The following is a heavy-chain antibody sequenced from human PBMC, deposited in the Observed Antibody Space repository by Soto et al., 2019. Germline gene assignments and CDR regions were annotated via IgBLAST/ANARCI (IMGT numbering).Heavy chain of an antibody. Sequence: SETLSLTCTVSGGSLSSFYWRWIRQSPGKGLEWIGCLYYGTSTYYNPSLKSRVTISVDASKNHVSLNLTSVTAADTAVYYCTRAMSSIDYWGQGTLVTVSS. CDR3: TRAMSSIDY. CDR1: GGSLSSFY. V-gene: IGHV4-59*01. J-gene: IGHJ4*02. CDR2: LYYGTST.